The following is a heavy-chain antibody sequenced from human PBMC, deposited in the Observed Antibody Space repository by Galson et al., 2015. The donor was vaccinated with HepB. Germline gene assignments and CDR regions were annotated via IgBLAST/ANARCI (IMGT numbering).Heavy chain of an antibody. V-gene: IGHV5-10-1*01. D-gene: IGHD4-23*01. CDR1: GNSFTNYW. Sequence: QSGAEVKKPGESLRISCKGSGNSFTNYWISWVRQMPGKGLEWMGRIDPSDSYTKCSPSFQGHVTISADKSTRTAYLQWSSLKASDSAMYYCATTVVGGHWGQGTLVTVSS. CDR3: ATTVVGGH. CDR2: IDPSDSYT. J-gene: IGHJ4*02.